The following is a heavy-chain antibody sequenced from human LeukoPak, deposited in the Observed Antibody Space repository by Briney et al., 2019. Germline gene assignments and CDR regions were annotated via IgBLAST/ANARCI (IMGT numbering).Heavy chain of an antibody. V-gene: IGHV3-21*04. J-gene: IGHJ6*03. CDR1: GFTFSSYS. Sequence: GGSLRLSCAASGFTFSSYSMNWVRQAPGKGLEWVSSISSSSSYIYYADSVKGRFTISRDNAKNSLYLQMNSLRAEDTAVYYCARDRTVTRGYYYYYMDVWGKGTTVTVSS. CDR2: ISSSSSYI. D-gene: IGHD4-17*01. CDR3: ARDRTVTRGYYYYYMDV.